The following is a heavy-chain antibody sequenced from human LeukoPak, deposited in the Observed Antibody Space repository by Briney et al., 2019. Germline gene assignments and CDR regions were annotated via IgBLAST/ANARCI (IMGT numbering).Heavy chain of an antibody. CDR2: IYYSGST. D-gene: IGHD3-22*01. J-gene: IGHJ4*02. CDR1: GGSISSYY. CDR3: ARSSGYFRTFDY. V-gene: IGHV4-59*01. Sequence: PSETLSLTCTGSGGSISSYYWSWIRQPPGKGLEWIGYIYYSGSTNYNPSLKSRVSISVDTSKNQFSLKLSSVTAADTAVYYCARSSGYFRTFDYWGQGTLVTVSS.